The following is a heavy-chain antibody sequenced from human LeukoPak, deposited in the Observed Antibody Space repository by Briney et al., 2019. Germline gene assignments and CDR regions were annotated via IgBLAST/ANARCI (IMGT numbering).Heavy chain of an antibody. Sequence: GGSLRLSCVASGFAFSNYAMSWVRQAPGKGLEWVSSLSGGGDSRYYADSVMGRFTISRDNSKNTLYLQMNSLRAEDTAVYYCAKAVRSMVTGGGYFDSWGQGTLVTVSS. CDR2: LSGGGDSR. CDR1: GFAFSNYA. J-gene: IGHJ4*02. D-gene: IGHD3-10*01. V-gene: IGHV3-23*01. CDR3: AKAVRSMVTGGGYFDS.